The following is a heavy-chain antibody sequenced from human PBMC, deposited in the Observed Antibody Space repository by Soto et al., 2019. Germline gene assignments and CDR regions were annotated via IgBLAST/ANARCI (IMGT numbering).Heavy chain of an antibody. J-gene: IGHJ3*02. CDR3: ASLFGSGSPYAFDI. Sequence: SETLSLTCTVSGGSISSYYWSWIRQPPGKGLEWIGYIYYSGSTNYNPSLKSRVTISVDTSKNQFSLKLSSVTAADTAVYYCASLFGSGSPYAFDIWGQGTMVTVSS. CDR1: GGSISSYY. D-gene: IGHD3-10*01. CDR2: IYYSGST. V-gene: IGHV4-59*08.